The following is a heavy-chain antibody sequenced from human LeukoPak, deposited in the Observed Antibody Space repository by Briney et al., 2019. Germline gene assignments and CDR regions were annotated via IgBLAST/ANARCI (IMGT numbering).Heavy chain of an antibody. CDR2: IHPGDSDT. CDR1: GYSFTSYW. Sequence: GKSLKISCKDSGYSFTSYWIGCVHQMPKKGLEWMGIIHPGDSDTRYSPSFQGQVTISADKSISTAYLQWSSLKASDTAMYYCARLDSSTSCYCTYWGQGTLVTVSS. D-gene: IGHD2-2*01. V-gene: IGHV5-51*07. CDR3: ARLDSSTSCYCTY. J-gene: IGHJ4*02.